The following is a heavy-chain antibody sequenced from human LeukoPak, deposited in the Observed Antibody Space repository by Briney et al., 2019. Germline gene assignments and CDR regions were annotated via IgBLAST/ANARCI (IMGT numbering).Heavy chain of an antibody. CDR1: GGSISSGSYY. D-gene: IGHD3-3*01. J-gene: IGHJ4*02. V-gene: IGHV4-61*02. CDR3: ARNDYDFLGYFDY. CDR2: IYTSGST. Sequence: KSSQTLSLTCTLSGGSISSGSYYWSWIRQPAGKGLEWIGRIYTSGSTNYNPSLKSRVTISVDTSKNQFSLKLSSVTAADTAVYYCARNDYDFLGYFDYWGQGTLVTVSS.